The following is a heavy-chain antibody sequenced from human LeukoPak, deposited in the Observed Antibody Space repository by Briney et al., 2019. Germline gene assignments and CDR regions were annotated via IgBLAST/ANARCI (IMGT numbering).Heavy chain of an antibody. V-gene: IGHV3-53*01. J-gene: IGHJ4*02. CDR3: ARRAGAYSHPYDY. Sequence: GGSLRLSCTVSGFTVSSNSISWVRQAPGKGLEWVSFIYSDNTHYSDSVKGRFTISKDNSKNTLYLQMNSLRAEDTAVYYCARRAGAYSHPYDYWGQGTLITVSS. CDR2: IYSDNT. CDR1: GFTVSSNS. D-gene: IGHD4/OR15-4a*01.